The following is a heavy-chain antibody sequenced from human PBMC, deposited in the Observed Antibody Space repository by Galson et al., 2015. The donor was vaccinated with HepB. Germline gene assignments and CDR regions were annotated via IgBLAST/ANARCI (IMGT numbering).Heavy chain of an antibody. D-gene: IGHD2-15*01. Sequence: SLRLSCAASGFTFSSYAMSWVRQAPGKGLEWVAVISYDGSNKYYADSVKGRFTISRDNSKNTLYLQMNSLRSEDTAVYYCAKFGVVVVAATRYFDYWGQGTLVTVSS. V-gene: IGHV3-30-3*02. J-gene: IGHJ4*02. CDR2: ISYDGSNK. CDR1: GFTFSSYA. CDR3: AKFGVVVVAATRYFDY.